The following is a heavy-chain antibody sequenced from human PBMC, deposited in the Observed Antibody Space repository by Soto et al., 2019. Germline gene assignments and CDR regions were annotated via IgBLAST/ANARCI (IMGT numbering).Heavy chain of an antibody. J-gene: IGHJ4*02. V-gene: IGHV1-69*06. CDR1: GGTFSSYA. D-gene: IGHD2-21*02. CDR2: IIPILKTA. CDR3: TGEGGGYGGNSIV. Sequence: QVQLVQSGAEVKKPGSSVKVSCKASGGTFSSYAISWVRQAPGQGPEWMGGIIPILKTADYAQKFQGRVTIAADKPMSTTYMGVSSRGSEDPAVYSGTGEGGGYGGNSIVWGQGTLVTVSS.